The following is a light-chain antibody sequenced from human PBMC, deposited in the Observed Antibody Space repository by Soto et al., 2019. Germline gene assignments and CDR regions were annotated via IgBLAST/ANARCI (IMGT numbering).Light chain of an antibody. CDR1: SSNIGAGYD. CDR3: QSYDSSLSGFVA. J-gene: IGLJ2*01. Sequence: QSVLTQPPSVSGAPGQRVTISYTGSSSNIGAGYDVHWYQQLPGTAPKLLIYGNSNRPSGVPDRFSGSKSGTSASLAITGLQAEDEADYYCQSYDSSLSGFVAFGGGTKLTVL. V-gene: IGLV1-40*01. CDR2: GNS.